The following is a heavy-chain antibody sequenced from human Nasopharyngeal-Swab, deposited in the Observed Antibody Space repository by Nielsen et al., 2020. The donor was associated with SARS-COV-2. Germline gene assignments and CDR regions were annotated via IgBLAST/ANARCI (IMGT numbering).Heavy chain of an antibody. J-gene: IGHJ6*03. CDR2: IYPGDSDT. D-gene: IGHD3-3*01. Sequence: VRQMPGKGLEWMGMIYPGDSDTRYSPSFQGQVTISADKSISTAYLQWSSLKASDTAMYYCARHSPPKLWSGYYTDPGYYYMDVWGKGTTVTVSS. V-gene: IGHV5-51*01. CDR3: ARHSPPKLWSGYYTDPGYYYMDV.